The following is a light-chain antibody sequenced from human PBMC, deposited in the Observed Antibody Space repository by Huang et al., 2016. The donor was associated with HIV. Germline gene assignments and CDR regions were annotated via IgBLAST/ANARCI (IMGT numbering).Light chain of an antibody. J-gene: IGKJ3*01. V-gene: IGKV3D-15*01. Sequence: EIVMTQSPATLSVSPGARATLSCRASQSVNNNLAWYQQKPGQAPRLLIYGASTRATGIPARFSGSGSGTEFTLTISSLQSEDFALYYCQQYNNWPLFTFGPGTKVDIE. CDR3: QQYNNWPLFT. CDR2: GAS. CDR1: QSVNNN.